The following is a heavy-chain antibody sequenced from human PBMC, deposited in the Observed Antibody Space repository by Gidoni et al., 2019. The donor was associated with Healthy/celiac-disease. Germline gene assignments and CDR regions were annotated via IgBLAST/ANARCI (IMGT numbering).Heavy chain of an antibody. CDR2: IWDDGSNK. J-gene: IGHJ6*02. CDR3: ATLAGLGGYYYYYGMDV. CDR1: GFTFSSYG. D-gene: IGHD3-16*01. V-gene: IGHV3-33*01. Sequence: QVQLVESGGGVVQPGRSLRLSCAASGFTFSSYGMHWVRQAPGKGLEWVAVIWDDGSNKYYADSVKGRFTISRDNSKNTLYLQMNSLRAEDTAVYYCATLAGLGGYYYYYGMDVWGQGTTVTVSS.